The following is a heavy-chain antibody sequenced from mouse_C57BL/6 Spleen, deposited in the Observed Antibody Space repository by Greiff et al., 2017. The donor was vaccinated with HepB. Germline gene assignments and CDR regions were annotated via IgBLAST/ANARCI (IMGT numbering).Heavy chain of an antibody. J-gene: IGHJ4*01. CDR3: VRSHYYGSSYGGGMDY. V-gene: IGHV10-3*01. Sequence: EVMLVESGGGLVQPKGSLKLSCAASGFTFNTYAMHWVRQAPGKGLEWVARIRSKSSNYATYYADSVKDRFTISRDDSQSMLYLQMNNLKTEDTAMYYCVRSHYYGSSYGGGMDYWGQGTSVTVSS. CDR2: IRSKSSNYAT. CDR1: GFTFNTYA. D-gene: IGHD1-1*01.